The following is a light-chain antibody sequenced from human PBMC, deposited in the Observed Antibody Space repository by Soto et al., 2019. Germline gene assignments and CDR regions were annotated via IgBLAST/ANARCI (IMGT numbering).Light chain of an antibody. CDR3: QQYGRSPDLFT. CDR1: QSVSSSY. Sequence: IVLTQSPDTLSLSPGERATLSCRASQSVSSSYLAWYQQKPGQAPRLLIYDASNRATGIPDRFSGSGSGIAFTITISRLEPEDFAVYYCQQYGRSPDLFTFGPGTKVDIK. CDR2: DAS. J-gene: IGKJ3*01. V-gene: IGKV3-20*01.